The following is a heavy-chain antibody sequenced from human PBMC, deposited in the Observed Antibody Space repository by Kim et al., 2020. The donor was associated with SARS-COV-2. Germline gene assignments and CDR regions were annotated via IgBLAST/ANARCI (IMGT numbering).Heavy chain of an antibody. D-gene: IGHD5-18*01. CDR1: GFTFSSYS. Sequence: GGSLRLSCAASGFTFSSYSMNWVRQAPGKGLEWVSSISSSSSYIYYADSVKGRFTISRDNAKNSLYLQMNSLRAEDTAVYYCASVLDTAMVTNYYYYGMDVWGQETTVTVSS. J-gene: IGHJ6*02. CDR2: ISSSSSYI. CDR3: ASVLDTAMVTNYYYYGMDV. V-gene: IGHV3-21*01.